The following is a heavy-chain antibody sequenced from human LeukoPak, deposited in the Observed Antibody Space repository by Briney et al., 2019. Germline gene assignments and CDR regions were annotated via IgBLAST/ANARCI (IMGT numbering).Heavy chain of an antibody. CDR3: ASTIFGVVIASV. J-gene: IGHJ4*02. D-gene: IGHD3-3*01. CDR2: IIPIFGTA. CDR1: GGTFSGYA. V-gene: IGHV1-69*05. Sequence: SVKVSCKASGGTFSGYAISWVRQAPGQGLEWMGRIIPIFGTANYAQKFQGRVTITTDESTSTAYMELSSLRSEDTAVYYCASTIFGVVIASVWGQGTLVTVSS.